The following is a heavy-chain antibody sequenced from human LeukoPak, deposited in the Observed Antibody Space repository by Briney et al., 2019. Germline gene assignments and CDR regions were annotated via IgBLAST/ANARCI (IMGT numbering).Heavy chain of an antibody. CDR2: INPNSGGT. Sequence: ASVKVSCKASGYTFTGYYMHWVRQAPGQGLEWMGWINPNSGGTNYAQKFQGWVTMTRDTSISTAYMELSRLRSDDTAVYYCARIYSYGLVYYYGMDVWGQGTTVTVSS. CDR3: ARIYSYGLVYYYGMDV. J-gene: IGHJ6*02. D-gene: IGHD5-18*01. V-gene: IGHV1-2*04. CDR1: GYTFTGYY.